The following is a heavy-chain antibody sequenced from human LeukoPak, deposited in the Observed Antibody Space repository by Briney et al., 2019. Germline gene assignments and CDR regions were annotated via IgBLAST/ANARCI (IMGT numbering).Heavy chain of an antibody. CDR1: GFTFSSYN. CDR3: AKGASSSGLGYYFDY. CDR2: IRPSGDNT. Sequence: GGSLRLSCAASGFTFSSYNMNWVRQAPGKGLEWVSSIRPSGDNTYYGDSVKGRFTISRDNAKNTVYLQMNSLRAEDTAVYYCAKGASSSGLGYYFDYWGQGTLVTVSS. D-gene: IGHD6-6*01. V-gene: IGHV3-23*01. J-gene: IGHJ4*02.